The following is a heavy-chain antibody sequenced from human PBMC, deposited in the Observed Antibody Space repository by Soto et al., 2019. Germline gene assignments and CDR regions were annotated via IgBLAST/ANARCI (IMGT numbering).Heavy chain of an antibody. CDR2: IKQDGSEK. Sequence: GGSLRLSCAASGFTFSSYWMSWVRQAPGKGLEWVANIKQDGSEKYYVDSVKGRFTISRDNAKNSLYLQMNSLRAEDTAVYYCARDGTGPSHYYYYMDVWGKGTTVTVSS. V-gene: IGHV3-7*03. D-gene: IGHD3-9*01. CDR1: GFTFSSYW. CDR3: ARDGTGPSHYYYYMDV. J-gene: IGHJ6*03.